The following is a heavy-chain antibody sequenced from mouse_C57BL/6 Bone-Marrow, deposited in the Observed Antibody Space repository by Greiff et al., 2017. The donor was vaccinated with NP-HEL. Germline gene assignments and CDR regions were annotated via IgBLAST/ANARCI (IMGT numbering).Heavy chain of an antibody. CDR3: ARVQRAMDY. Sequence: QVQLQQPGTELVKPGASVKLSCKASGYTFTSYWMHWVKQRPGQGLEWIGEIDPSDSYTNYNQKFKGKSTLTVDKSSSTAYMQLSSLTSEDSAVYYCARVQRAMDYWGQGTSVTVSS. CDR2: IDPSDSYT. CDR1: GYTFTSYW. V-gene: IGHV1-69*01. J-gene: IGHJ4*01.